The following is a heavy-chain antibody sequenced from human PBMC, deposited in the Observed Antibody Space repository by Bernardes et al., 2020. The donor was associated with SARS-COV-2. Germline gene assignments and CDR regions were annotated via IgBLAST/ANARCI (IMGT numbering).Heavy chain of an antibody. D-gene: IGHD1-26*01. J-gene: IGHJ4*02. Sequence: QAPGKGLEWVANIKQDGSEKYYVDSVKGRFTISRDNAKNSLYLQMNSLRAEDTAVYYCARIYSGSPNFDYWGQGTLVTVSS. CDR3: ARIYSGSPNFDY. CDR2: IKQDGSEK. V-gene: IGHV3-7*04.